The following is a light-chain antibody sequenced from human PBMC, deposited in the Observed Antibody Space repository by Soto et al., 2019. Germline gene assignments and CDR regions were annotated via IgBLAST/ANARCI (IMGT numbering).Light chain of an antibody. V-gene: IGKV3-20*01. J-gene: IGKJ1*01. CDR1: QSVSHNY. CDR3: QHYGDSPWP. Sequence: EIVLTQSPGPLSLSPGERATLSCRASQSVSHNYLAWYQQKPGQAPRLLIYGASTRAPGIPDRFSGSGSATDFTLTISRLEPEDFAVYYCQHYGDSPWPFGHGTKVELK. CDR2: GAS.